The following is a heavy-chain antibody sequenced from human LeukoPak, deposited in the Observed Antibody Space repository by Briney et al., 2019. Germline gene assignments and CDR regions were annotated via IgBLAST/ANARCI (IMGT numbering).Heavy chain of an antibody. CDR1: GFTVSSNY. J-gene: IGHJ4*02. CDR2: IYSGGST. Sequence: GGSLRLSCAASGFTVSSNYMSWVRQAPGKGLEWVSVIYSGGSTYYADSVKGRFTISRDNSKSTLYLQMNSLRAEDTAVYYCARALRYSSGSYYFDYWGQGTLVTVSS. D-gene: IGHD6-19*01. CDR3: ARALRYSSGSYYFDY. V-gene: IGHV3-53*01.